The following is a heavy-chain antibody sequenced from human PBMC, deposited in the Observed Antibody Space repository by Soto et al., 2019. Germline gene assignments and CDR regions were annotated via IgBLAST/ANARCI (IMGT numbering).Heavy chain of an antibody. CDR1: GDTFSFYT. CDR2: VNPILAMS. Sequence: QVQLVQSGAEVKKPGSSVKVSCKASGDTFSFYTLNWVRQAPGQGFEWVGRVNPILAMSSSAHKFQGRVSVFAAKSTGTAYMELRRLRSDATAVYYSAPSNGSGSTPFHYWGEGTLVYVS. J-gene: IGHJ4*02. D-gene: IGHD3-10*01. CDR3: APSNGSGSTPFHY. V-gene: IGHV1-69*02.